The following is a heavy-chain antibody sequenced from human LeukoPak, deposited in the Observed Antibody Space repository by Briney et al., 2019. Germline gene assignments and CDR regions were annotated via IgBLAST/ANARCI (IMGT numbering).Heavy chain of an antibody. J-gene: IGHJ4*02. CDR1: GFTFSSYS. V-gene: IGHV3-48*04. CDR3: ARDFPTITSWYYFDY. D-gene: IGHD2-2*01. CDR2: ISSSSSTI. Sequence: TGGSLRLSCAASGFTFSSYSMNWVRQAPGKGLEWGSYISSSSSTIYYADSVKGRFTVSRDNAKNSLYLQMSSLRAEDTAVYYCARDFPTITSWYYFDYWGQGALVVVSS.